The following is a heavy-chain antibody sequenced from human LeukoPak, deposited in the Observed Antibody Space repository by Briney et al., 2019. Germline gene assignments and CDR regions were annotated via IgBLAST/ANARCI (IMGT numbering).Heavy chain of an antibody. CDR1: GYTFTSYG. D-gene: IGHD2-2*01. Sequence: ASVKVSCKASGYTFTSYGISWVRQAPGQGLEWMGWISAYNGNTNCAQKLQGRVTMTTDTSTSTAHMELRSLRSEDTAVYYCATVQSLGYCSSTSCNDYWGQGTLVTVSS. J-gene: IGHJ4*02. V-gene: IGHV1-18*01. CDR3: ATVQSLGYCSSTSCNDY. CDR2: ISAYNGNT.